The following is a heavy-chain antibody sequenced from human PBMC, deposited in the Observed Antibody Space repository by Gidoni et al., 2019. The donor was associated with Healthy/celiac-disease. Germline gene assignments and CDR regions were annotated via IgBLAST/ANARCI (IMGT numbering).Heavy chain of an antibody. J-gene: IGHJ4*02. Sequence: HVQLQQWGAGLFKPAETLSLTCAVYGWSCSGYYLRWIRQPPGKGLEWIGEINQSGSTNYIPTLKSRVTISVYTSKNQFSLKLSSVTAADTAVYYCAAWQFQSWGQGTLVTVSS. D-gene: IGHD5-12*01. CDR2: INQSGST. V-gene: IGHV4-34*01. CDR3: AAWQFQS. CDR1: GWSCSGYY.